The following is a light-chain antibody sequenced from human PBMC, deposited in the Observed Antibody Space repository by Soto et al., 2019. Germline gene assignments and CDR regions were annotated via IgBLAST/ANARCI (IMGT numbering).Light chain of an antibody. CDR3: QQYNNWPRT. CDR1: QSISSN. Sequence: EIVMTQSPATLSVAPGESATLSCRASQSISSNLAWYQQKPGLAPRLLIYGASTRATGIPARFSGSGSGTEFTLTISSLQSEDFAVYYCQQYNNWPRTFGQGTKVDIK. V-gene: IGKV3-15*01. J-gene: IGKJ1*01. CDR2: GAS.